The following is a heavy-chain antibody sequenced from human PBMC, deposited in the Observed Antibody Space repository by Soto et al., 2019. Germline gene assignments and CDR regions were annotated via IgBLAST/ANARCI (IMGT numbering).Heavy chain of an antibody. D-gene: IGHD6-13*01. Sequence: SETLSLTCTVSGGSISSGGYYWSWIRQHPGKGLEWIGYIYYSGSTYYNPSLKSRVTISVDTSKNQFSLKLSSVTAADTAVYYCAREPGRSSSWLNWFDPWGQGTLVTVSS. CDR3: AREPGRSSSWLNWFDP. V-gene: IGHV4-31*03. CDR2: IYYSGST. J-gene: IGHJ5*02. CDR1: GGSISSGGYY.